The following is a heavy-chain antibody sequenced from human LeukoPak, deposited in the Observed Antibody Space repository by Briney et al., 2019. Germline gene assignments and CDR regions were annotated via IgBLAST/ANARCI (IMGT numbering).Heavy chain of an antibody. CDR1: GFIFSDYA. D-gene: IGHD4-23*01. CDR2: ISHDATNE. V-gene: IGHV3-30*04. J-gene: IGHJ4*02. CDR3: ARDFGGLRWNYYFDY. Sequence: GGSLRLSCVASGFIFSDYAMHWVRQAPGKGLEWMAIISHDATNEYHADSVKGRFTISRVNSKNTLYLQMNSLIPEDTAVYLCARDFGGLRWNYYFDYWGQGTLVTVSS.